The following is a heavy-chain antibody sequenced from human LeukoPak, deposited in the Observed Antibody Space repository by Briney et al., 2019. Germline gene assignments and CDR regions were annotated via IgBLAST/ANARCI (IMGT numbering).Heavy chain of an antibody. J-gene: IGHJ5*02. V-gene: IGHV1-18*01. CDR3: ARFGDFWSGYFSEHNWFDP. CDR1: GYTFTSYG. D-gene: IGHD3-3*01. CDR2: ISAYNGNT. Sequence: ASVKVSCKASGYTFTSYGISWVRQAPGQGLEWMGWISAYNGNTNCAQKLQGRVTMTTDTSTSTAYMELRSLRSDDTAVYYCARFGDFWSGYFSEHNWFDPWGQGTLVTVSS.